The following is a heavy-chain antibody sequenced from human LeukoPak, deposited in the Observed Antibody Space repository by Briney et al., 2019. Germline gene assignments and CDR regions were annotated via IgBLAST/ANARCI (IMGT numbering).Heavy chain of an antibody. CDR1: GGSISSSNW. CDR2: IYHSGST. D-gene: IGHD3-22*01. CDR3: ARFRAYYYDSSGYTYYFDY. V-gene: IGHV4-4*02. Sequence: SGTLSLTCAVSGGSISSSNWWSWVRQPPGKGLEWIGEIYHSGSTNYNPSLKSRVTISVDTSKNQFSLKLSSVTAADTAVYYCARFRAYYYDSSGYTYYFDYWGQGTLVTVSS. J-gene: IGHJ4*02.